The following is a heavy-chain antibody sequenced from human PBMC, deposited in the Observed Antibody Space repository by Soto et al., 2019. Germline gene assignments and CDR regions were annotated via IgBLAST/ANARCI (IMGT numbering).Heavy chain of an antibody. CDR1: GFTFSSYS. D-gene: IGHD3-16*01. CDR3: ARRRPVTSGGGYYGMDV. CDR2: ISSSSSYI. J-gene: IGHJ6*02. V-gene: IGHV3-21*01. Sequence: EVQLVESGGGLVKPGGSLRLSCAASGFTFSSYSMNWVRQAPGKGLEWVSSISSSSSYIYYADSVKGRFTISRDNAKNSLYLQMNSLRAEDTAVYYCARRRPVTSGGGYYGMDVWGQGTTVTVSS.